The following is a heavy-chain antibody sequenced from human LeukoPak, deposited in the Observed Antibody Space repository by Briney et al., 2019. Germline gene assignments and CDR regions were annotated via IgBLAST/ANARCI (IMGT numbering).Heavy chain of an antibody. J-gene: IGHJ5*02. CDR2: IYYSGST. Sequence: SETLSLTCTVSGGSISSYYWSWIRQPPGKGLEWIGYIYYSGSTNYNPSLKSRVTISVDTSKNQFSLKLSSVTAADTAVYYCARDGPRWVVGNSAWFDPWGQGTLVTVSS. CDR1: GGSISSYY. CDR3: ARDGPRWVVGNSAWFDP. V-gene: IGHV4-59*01. D-gene: IGHD1-1*01.